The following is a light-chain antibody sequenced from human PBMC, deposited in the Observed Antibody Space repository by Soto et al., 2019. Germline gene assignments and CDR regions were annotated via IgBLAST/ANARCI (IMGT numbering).Light chain of an antibody. J-gene: IGKJ4*01. CDR3: QQRSNWPPLT. CDR1: QRVSSD. Sequence: EIVLTQSPATLSLSPGERATLSCRASQRVSSDLAWYQQKPGQAPRLLIYAASNRATGIPARFSGSGSGTDFTLTISSLEPEDFAVFYCQQRSNWPPLTFGGGTKVESK. V-gene: IGKV3-11*01. CDR2: AAS.